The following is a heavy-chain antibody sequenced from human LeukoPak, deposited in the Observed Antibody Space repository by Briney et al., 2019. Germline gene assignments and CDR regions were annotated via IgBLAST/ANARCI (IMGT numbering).Heavy chain of an antibody. CDR2: ISWDGGST. J-gene: IGHJ4*02. CDR3: AKGMYSSYDPLDF. CDR1: GFTFGDYT. V-gene: IGHV3-43*01. Sequence: GGSLRLSCAASGFTFGDYTMHWVRQPPRKGLEWVSLISWDGGSTYYADSVKGRFTMSRNNSKNSLYLQMNSLRTEDTALYYCAKGMYSSYDPLDFWGQGTLVTVSS. D-gene: IGHD4-11*01.